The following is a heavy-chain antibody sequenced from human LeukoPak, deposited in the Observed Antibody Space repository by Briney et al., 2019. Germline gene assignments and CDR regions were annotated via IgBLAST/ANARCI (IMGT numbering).Heavy chain of an antibody. CDR3: ARGSVDLRSGWYWLY. V-gene: IGHV3-74*01. J-gene: IGHJ4*02. CDR2: INNDGRVT. D-gene: IGHD6-19*01. Sequence: GGSPRLSCAASGFTFSSHWMHWVRQAPGKGLVWVSFINNDGRVTSYADSVKGRFTISRDNAKNSLYLQMNSLRAEDTAVYYCARGSVDLRSGWYWLYWGQGSLVTVSS. CDR1: GFTFSSHW.